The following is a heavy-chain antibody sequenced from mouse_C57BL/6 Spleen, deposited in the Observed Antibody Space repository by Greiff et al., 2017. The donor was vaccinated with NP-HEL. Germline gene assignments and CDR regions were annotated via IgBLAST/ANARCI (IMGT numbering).Heavy chain of an antibody. J-gene: IGHJ4*01. CDR3: ARREYRYYAMDY. V-gene: IGHV1-64*01. D-gene: IGHD2-14*01. Sequence: QVQLQQPGAELVKPGASVKLSCKASGYTFTSYWMHWVKQRPGQGLEWIGMIHPNSGSTNYNEKFKSKATLTVDKSSSTAYMQLSSLTSEDSAVYYCARREYRYYAMDYWGQGTSVTVSS. CDR2: IHPNSGST. CDR1: GYTFTSYW.